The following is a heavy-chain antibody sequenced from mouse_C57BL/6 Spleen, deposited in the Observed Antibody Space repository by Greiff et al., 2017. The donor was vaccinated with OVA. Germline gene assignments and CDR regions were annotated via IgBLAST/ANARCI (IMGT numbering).Heavy chain of an antibody. CDR3: ARDGVVRREGYFEY. J-gene: IGHJ2*01. Sequence: DVQLVESGPGLVKPSQSLSLTCSVTGYSITSGYYWHWIRQFPGNKLEWMGYISYDGSNNYNPSLKNRISITRDTSKNQFFLKLNSVTTEDAATYYCARDGVVRREGYFEYWGQGTTLTVAS. V-gene: IGHV3-6*01. D-gene: IGHD1-1*01. CDR1: GYSITSGYY. CDR2: ISYDGSN.